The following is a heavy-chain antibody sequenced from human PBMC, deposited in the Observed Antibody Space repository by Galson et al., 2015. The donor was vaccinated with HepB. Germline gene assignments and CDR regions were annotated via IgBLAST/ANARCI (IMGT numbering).Heavy chain of an antibody. D-gene: IGHD6-19*01. V-gene: IGHV4-59*02. CDR2: IYSSGST. CDR3: ARDRGYSSGWYVNWFDP. J-gene: IGHJ5*02. CDR1: GGSVSSYY. Sequence: ETLSLTCTVSGGSVSSYYWSWIRQPPGKGLEWIGYIYSSGSTNYNPSLKSRVTISVDTSKNQFSLKLSSVTAADTAVYYCARDRGYSSGWYVNWFDPWGQGTLVTVSS.